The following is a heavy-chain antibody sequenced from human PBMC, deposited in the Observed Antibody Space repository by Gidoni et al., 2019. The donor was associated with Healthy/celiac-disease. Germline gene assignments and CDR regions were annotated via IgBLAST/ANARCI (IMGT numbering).Heavy chain of an antibody. D-gene: IGHD3-3*01. Sequence: EVQLVESGGGLVKPGGSLRLSCAASGVTFSSYSMNWVRQAPGKGLEGVSYISSSSSTIYYADSVKGRFTLSRDNAKNSLYLQMNSLRDEDTAVYYCARGYYDFWSGYYKDPYYYGMDVWGQGTTVTVSS. CDR3: ARGYYDFWSGYYKDPYYYGMDV. V-gene: IGHV3-48*02. CDR2: ISSSSSTI. J-gene: IGHJ6*02. CDR1: GVTFSSYS.